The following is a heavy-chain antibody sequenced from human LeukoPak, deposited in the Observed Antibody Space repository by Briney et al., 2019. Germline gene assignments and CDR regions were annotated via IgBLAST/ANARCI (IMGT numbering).Heavy chain of an antibody. D-gene: IGHD6-13*01. CDR3: ARASTSWYTGDRYYFDY. CDR2: MNPNSGNT. CDR1: GYTFTSCD. V-gene: IGHV1-8*01. J-gene: IGHJ4*02. Sequence: ASVKVSCKASGYTFTSCDINWVRQATGQGREWMAWMNPNSGNTGYAQKFQGRVTMTRNTSIGTAYMELSGLRSEDTAVYYCARASTSWYTGDRYYFDYWGQGTLVTVSS.